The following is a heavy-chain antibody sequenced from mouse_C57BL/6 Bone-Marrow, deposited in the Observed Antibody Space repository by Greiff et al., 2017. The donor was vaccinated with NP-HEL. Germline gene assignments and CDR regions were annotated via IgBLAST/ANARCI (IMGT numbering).Heavy chain of an antibody. D-gene: IGHD2-4*01. CDR3: TIYYDPWYFDV. V-gene: IGHV14-4*01. CDR2: IDPENGDT. Sequence: EVQLQQSGAELVRPGASVKLSCTASGFNIKDDYMHWVKQRPEQGLEWIGWIDPENGDTEYASKFQGKATITADTSSNTAYLQLSSLTSEDTAVYYCTIYYDPWYFDVWGTGTTVTVSS. J-gene: IGHJ1*03. CDR1: GFNIKDDY.